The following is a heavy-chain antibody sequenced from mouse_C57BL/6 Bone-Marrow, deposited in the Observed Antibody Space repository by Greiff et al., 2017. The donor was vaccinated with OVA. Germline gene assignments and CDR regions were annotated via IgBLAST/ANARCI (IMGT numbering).Heavy chain of an antibody. Sequence: VMLVESGPGLVAPSQSLSITCTVSGFSLTSYGVDWVRQSPGKGLEWLGVIWGVGSTNYNSALKSRLSISKDNTKSQVFLKMNSLQTDDTAVYYCASWVYYDKGYAMDYWGQGTSVTVSS. J-gene: IGHJ4*01. CDR3: ASWVYYDKGYAMDY. D-gene: IGHD2-4*01. CDR1: GFSLTSYG. CDR2: IWGVGST. V-gene: IGHV2-6*01.